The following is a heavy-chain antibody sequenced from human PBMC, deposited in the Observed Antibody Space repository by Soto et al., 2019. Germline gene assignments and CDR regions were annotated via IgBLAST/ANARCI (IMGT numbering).Heavy chain of an antibody. CDR1: GGTFSSYA. D-gene: IGHD2-8*01. Sequence: QVPLVQSGAEVKKPGSSVKVSCKASGGTFSSYAISWVRQAPGQGLEWMGGIIPIFGTANYAQKFQGRVTITADESTSTAYMELSSLRSEDTAVYYCASLNCTNGVCENWFDPWGQGTLVTVSS. V-gene: IGHV1-69*01. J-gene: IGHJ5*02. CDR3: ASLNCTNGVCENWFDP. CDR2: IIPIFGTA.